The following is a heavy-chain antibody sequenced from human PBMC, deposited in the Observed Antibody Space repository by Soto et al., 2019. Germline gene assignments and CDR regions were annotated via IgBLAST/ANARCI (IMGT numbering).Heavy chain of an antibody. V-gene: IGHV1-3*04. Sequence: QVQLVQSGAEVKKPGASVKASCKASGYTFTTYAIHWVRQAPGQRLEWMGWINTGNGNTKYSQKFQGRLTITRDTYGATAYMEPSRLRSEDTAVYYCARDLTTLTHPFDSWGQGTLVTVSS. J-gene: IGHJ4*02. CDR2: INTGNGNT. CDR1: GYTFTTYA. D-gene: IGHD4-17*01. CDR3: ARDLTTLTHPFDS.